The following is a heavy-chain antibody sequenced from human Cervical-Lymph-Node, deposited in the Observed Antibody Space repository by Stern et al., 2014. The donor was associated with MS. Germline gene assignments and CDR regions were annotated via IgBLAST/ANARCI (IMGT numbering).Heavy chain of an antibody. J-gene: IGHJ3*02. CDR2: LFSNDEK. CDR1: GFSLSNARMG. CDR3: ARIPITADFWSGSDAFDI. D-gene: IGHD3-3*01. V-gene: IGHV2-26*01. Sequence: QITLKESGPVLVKPTETLTLTCTVSGFSLSNARMGVSWIRQPPGKALEWLAHLFSNDEKSYSTSLKSRLTISKDTSKSQVVLTMTNMDPVDTATYYCARIPITADFWSGSDAFDIWGQGTMVTVSS.